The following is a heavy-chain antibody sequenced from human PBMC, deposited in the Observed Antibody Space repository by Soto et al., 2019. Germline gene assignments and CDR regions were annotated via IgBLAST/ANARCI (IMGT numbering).Heavy chain of an antibody. Sequence: ESGGGLVKPGGSLRLSCAASGFTFRSYSMNWVRQAPGKGLEWVSSISGSSSFIYYADSVKGRFTISRDNAKNSLYVQMNSLRAEDTAVYYCARDWSSSDWFPHIDYWGQGTLVTVSS. CDR2: ISGSSSFI. CDR1: GFTFRSYS. V-gene: IGHV3-21*06. D-gene: IGHD6-19*01. J-gene: IGHJ4*02. CDR3: ARDWSSSDWFPHIDY.